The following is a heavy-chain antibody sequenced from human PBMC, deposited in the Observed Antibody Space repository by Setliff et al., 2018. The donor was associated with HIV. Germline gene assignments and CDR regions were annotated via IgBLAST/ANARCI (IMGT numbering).Heavy chain of an antibody. D-gene: IGHD3-16*01. Sequence: GESLKISCKGSDYSFTTYWIGWVRQMPGKGLEWMGIIYPGDSDIRYSPSFQGQVTISADKSISTAYLQWRSLKASDTAMYYCAREIRTIEGGALDIWGQGTSVTVSS. CDR2: IYPGDSDI. J-gene: IGHJ3*02. CDR1: DYSFTTYW. V-gene: IGHV5-51*01. CDR3: AREIRTIEGGALDI.